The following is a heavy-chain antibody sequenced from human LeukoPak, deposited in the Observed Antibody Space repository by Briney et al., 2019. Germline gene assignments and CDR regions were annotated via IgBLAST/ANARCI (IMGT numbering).Heavy chain of an antibody. V-gene: IGHV1-69*13. CDR2: IIPIFRRA. CDR1: GGTFSSYA. Sequence: SVKVSCKASGGTFSSYAISWVRQAPGQGLEWMAGIIPIFRRANYAQKFQGRVTITADESTSTAYMELSSLRSEDTAVYYCARDRRGGDAFDIWGQGTMVTVSS. D-gene: IGHD6-25*01. J-gene: IGHJ3*02. CDR3: ARDRRGGDAFDI.